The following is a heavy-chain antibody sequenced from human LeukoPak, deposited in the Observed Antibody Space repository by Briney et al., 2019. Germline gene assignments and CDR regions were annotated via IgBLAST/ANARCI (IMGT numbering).Heavy chain of an antibody. Sequence: PGGSLRPSCAASGFTFSSYWMHWVRQAPGKGLVWVSRINTDGSSTSYADSVKGRFTISRDNAKNTLYLQMNSLRAEDTAVYYCARDNDFWSGYYFHYFDYWGQGTLVTVSS. CDR1: GFTFSSYW. CDR2: INTDGSST. D-gene: IGHD3-3*01. CDR3: ARDNDFWSGYYFHYFDY. J-gene: IGHJ4*02. V-gene: IGHV3-74*01.